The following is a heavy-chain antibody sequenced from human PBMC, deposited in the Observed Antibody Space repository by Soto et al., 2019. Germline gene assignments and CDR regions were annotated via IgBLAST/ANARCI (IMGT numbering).Heavy chain of an antibody. J-gene: IGHJ4*02. CDR2: IYHSGST. CDR3: DRGILGNGFCY. D-gene: IGHD3-3*02. CDR1: GGAISSGGDA. Sequence: SETLSLACAVSGGAISSGGDAWNWIRQPPGKGLEWIGYIYHSGSTYYNPSLKSRVTVSVDRSKNQFSLKLSSVTAADTALYYCDRGILGNGFCYRGQGTMVAVSA. V-gene: IGHV4-30-2*01.